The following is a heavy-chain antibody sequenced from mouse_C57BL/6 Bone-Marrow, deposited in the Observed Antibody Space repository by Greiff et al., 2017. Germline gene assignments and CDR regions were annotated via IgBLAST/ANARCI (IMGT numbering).Heavy chain of an antibody. CDR1: GFTFSSYT. J-gene: IGHJ2*01. CDR3: ARQGRRGGDFDY. Sequence: EVKVVESGGGLVKPGGSLKLSCAASGFTFSSYTMSWVRQTPEKRLEWVATISGGGGNTYYPDSVKGRFTISRDNAKNTLYLQMSSLRSEDTALYYCARQGRRGGDFDYWGQGTTLTVSS. CDR2: ISGGGGNT. V-gene: IGHV5-9*01.